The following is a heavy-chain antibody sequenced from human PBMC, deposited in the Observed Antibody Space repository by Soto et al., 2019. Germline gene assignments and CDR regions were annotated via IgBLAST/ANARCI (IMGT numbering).Heavy chain of an antibody. J-gene: IGHJ4*02. Sequence: EVQLLESGGDLVQPGGSLRLSCAASGFTFSSYAMTWVRQVPGMGLDWVSSISGSGAHTYYTDSVKGRFTISRDNYKSTLYLQMNSLRAEDTAIYYCAIVSNSENYGDYWGRGTLVTVSS. V-gene: IGHV3-23*01. CDR2: ISGSGAHT. CDR3: AIVSNSENYGDY. CDR1: GFTFSSYA. D-gene: IGHD1-26*01.